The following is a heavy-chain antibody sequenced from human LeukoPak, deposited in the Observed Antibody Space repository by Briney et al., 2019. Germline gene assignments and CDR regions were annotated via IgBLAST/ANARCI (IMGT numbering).Heavy chain of an antibody. CDR3: ARDQEGFDY. Sequence: ASVKVSCKTSGYTFTSNYIHWVRQAPGQGLEWMGMIYPRDGSTSYAQKFQGRVTVTRDTSTSTVHMELSGLRSEDTAVYYCARDQEGFDYWGQGTLVTVSS. CDR2: IYPRDGST. CDR1: GYTFTSNY. V-gene: IGHV1-46*01. J-gene: IGHJ4*02.